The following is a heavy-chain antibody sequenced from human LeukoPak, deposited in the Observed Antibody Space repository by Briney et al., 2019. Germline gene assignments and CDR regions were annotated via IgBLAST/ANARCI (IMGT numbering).Heavy chain of an antibody. D-gene: IGHD6-13*01. CDR1: GFTFSSYA. V-gene: IGHV3-23*01. Sequence: GGSLRLSCAASGFTFSSYAMSWVRQAPGKGLEWVAATGAGGGNTYYADSVRGRFTISRDNSKNTLYLQMNSLRAEDTGVYYCAKDRRIAAAGMFCYWGQGTLVTVSS. CDR2: TGAGGGNT. J-gene: IGHJ4*02. CDR3: AKDRRIAAAGMFCY.